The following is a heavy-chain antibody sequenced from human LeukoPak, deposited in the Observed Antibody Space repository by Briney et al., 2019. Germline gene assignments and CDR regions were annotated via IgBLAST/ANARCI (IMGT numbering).Heavy chain of an antibody. V-gene: IGHV1-18*01. J-gene: IGHJ4*02. CDR2: ISTNSDNA. Sequence: ASVKVSCKASGYTFSNYAIHWVRQAPGQGLEWMGWISTNSDNANYAQKFQGRVTMTTDTSTSTAYMELRSVRSDDTAVYYCARDGTSTDDYWGKGTAVTVSS. CDR1: GYTFSNYA. CDR3: ARDGTSTDDY. D-gene: IGHD1-7*01.